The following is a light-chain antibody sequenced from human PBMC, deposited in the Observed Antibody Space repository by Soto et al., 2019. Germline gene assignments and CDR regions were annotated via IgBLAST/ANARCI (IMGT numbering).Light chain of an antibody. CDR1: QSVSSS. V-gene: IGKV3-15*01. Sequence: DIVMTQSPATLSVSPWERATLSCRASQSVSSSLAWYQQKPGQAPRLLIYGASTRATGIPARFSGSGSGTEFTLTISSLQSEDLAVYFCHQYYSWPLGFGGGTKVEIK. CDR3: HQYYSWPLG. CDR2: GAS. J-gene: IGKJ4*01.